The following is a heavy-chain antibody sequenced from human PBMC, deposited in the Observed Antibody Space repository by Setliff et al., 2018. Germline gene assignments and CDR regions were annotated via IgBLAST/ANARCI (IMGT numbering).Heavy chain of an antibody. CDR2: IDPSGDYT. V-gene: IGHV1-46*01. CDR3: ARAPLMVVVPPDAHRFDP. CDR1: GYTFTGYY. D-gene: IGHD2-2*01. Sequence: ASVKVSCKASGYTFTGYYMHWVRQAPGQGLEWMGIIDPSGDYTNYAQKFQGRVTMTTDTSTSTAYMELRNLRSDDTALYYCARAPLMVVVPPDAHRFDPWGQGTLVTVS. J-gene: IGHJ5*02.